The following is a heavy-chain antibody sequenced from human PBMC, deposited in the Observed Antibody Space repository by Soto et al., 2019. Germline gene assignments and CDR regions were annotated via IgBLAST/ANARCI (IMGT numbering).Heavy chain of an antibody. CDR2: IYYSGST. D-gene: IGHD6-6*01. J-gene: IGHJ5*02. CDR1: GGSISSGGYY. CDR3: ARGSRVAARSYWFDP. Sequence: PSETLSLTCTVSGGSISSGGYYWSWIRQHPGKGLEWIGYIYYSGSTYYNPSLKSRVTISVDTSKNQFSLKLSSVTAADTAVYYCARGSRVAARSYWFDPWGQGTLVTVSS. V-gene: IGHV4-31*03.